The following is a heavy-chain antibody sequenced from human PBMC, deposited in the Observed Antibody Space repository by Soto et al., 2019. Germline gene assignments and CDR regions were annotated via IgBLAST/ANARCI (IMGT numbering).Heavy chain of an antibody. J-gene: IGHJ6*02. CDR3: ARDQGLFVHTGMVIDYYGMDV. V-gene: IGHV1-69*01. CDR2: IIPGFDTT. CDR1: GGTFTSYA. D-gene: IGHD5-18*01. Sequence: QVHLVQSGAEVRKPGSSVKVSCTTSGGTFTSYAVSWVRQVPGQGLQWMGGIIPGFDTTFYAQKFQGRVTITADESTNSAYMELRGLRSEDTAVYYCARDQGLFVHTGMVIDYYGMDVGGPGTTVTVSS.